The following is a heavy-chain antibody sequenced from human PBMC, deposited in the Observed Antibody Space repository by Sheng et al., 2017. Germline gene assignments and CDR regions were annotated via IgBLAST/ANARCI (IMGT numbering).Heavy chain of an antibody. D-gene: IGHD2-21*02. CDR3: ARRLSYYGMDV. CDR2: IETAGVT. J-gene: IGHJ6*02. CDR1: GFIVGDYE. V-gene: IGHV3-48*03. Sequence: EVQLVESGGGLVQPGGSLRLSCAASGFIVGDYEIIWVRLAPGKGPEWVSKIETAGVTFYLDSVKGRFTISRDNAKNSVCLQMNSLSGEDTAVYYCARRLSYYGMDVWGQGTTVIVSS.